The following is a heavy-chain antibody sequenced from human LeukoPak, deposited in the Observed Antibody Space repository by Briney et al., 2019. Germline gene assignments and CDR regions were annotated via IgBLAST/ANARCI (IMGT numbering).Heavy chain of an antibody. Sequence: SVMVSCKASGGTFSSYAISWVRQAPGQGLEWMGRIIPILGIANYAQKFQGRVTITADKSTSTAHMELSSLRSEDTAVYYCARDMRYYYDSSGYPRQHFDYWGQGTLVTVSS. J-gene: IGHJ4*02. CDR2: IIPILGIA. D-gene: IGHD3-22*01. V-gene: IGHV1-69*04. CDR3: ARDMRYYYDSSGYPRQHFDY. CDR1: GGTFSSYA.